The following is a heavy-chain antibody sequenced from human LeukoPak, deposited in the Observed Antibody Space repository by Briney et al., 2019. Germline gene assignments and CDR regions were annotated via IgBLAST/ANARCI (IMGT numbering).Heavy chain of an antibody. CDR1: GGSISSSSYY. CDR3: ARENWRSRSIDFDS. V-gene: IGHV4-39*07. J-gene: IGHJ4*02. D-gene: IGHD6-6*01. CDR2: IYYSGST. Sequence: SETLSLTCTVSGGSISSSSYYWGWIRQPPGKGLEWIGSIYYSGSTYYNPSLKSRVTISVDTSKNQFSLNLSSVTAADTAVYFCARENWRSRSIDFDSWGQGTLVTVSS.